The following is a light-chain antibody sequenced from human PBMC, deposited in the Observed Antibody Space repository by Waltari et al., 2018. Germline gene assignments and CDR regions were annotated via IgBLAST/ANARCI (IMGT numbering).Light chain of an antibody. CDR2: RVS. V-gene: IGKV2-30*01. CDR1: QSLLYRDGYTY. CDR3: MQGAHWPPT. J-gene: IGKJ1*01. Sequence: DVVVTPSPLSLPVTPGQPASMSCSSSQSLLYRDGYTYLNWFHQMPGQSPRRLIYRVSSRDSGVPDRFSGSGSGADFTLNISRVEAEDVGVYYCMQGAHWPPTFGQGT.